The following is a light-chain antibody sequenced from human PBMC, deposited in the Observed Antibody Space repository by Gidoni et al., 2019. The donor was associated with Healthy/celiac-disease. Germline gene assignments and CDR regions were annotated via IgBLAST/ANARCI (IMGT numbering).Light chain of an antibody. Sequence: EIVLTQYPATLSLSPGARATLSCRASKGVRSYLAWYQQQPGQAPRRLISDAANRATGIPARFSVSGSGTDFSLTIISLEPAYFAVYYVQQRSNWPRGFPFXPXTKVDIK. V-gene: IGKV3-11*01. J-gene: IGKJ3*01. CDR2: DAA. CDR1: KGVRSY. CDR3: QQRSNWPRGFP.